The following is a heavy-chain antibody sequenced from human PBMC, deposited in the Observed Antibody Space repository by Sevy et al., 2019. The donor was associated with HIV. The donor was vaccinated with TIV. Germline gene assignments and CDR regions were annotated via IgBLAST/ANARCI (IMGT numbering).Heavy chain of an antibody. Sequence: GGSLRLSCAASGFILSSYWMHWVRQAPGKGLVWVSRINSDGSSTSYADSVKGRFTISRDNAKNTLYLQMNSLRAEDTAVYYCARDIAARQYYYYGMDVWGQGSTVTVSS. J-gene: IGHJ6*02. V-gene: IGHV3-74*01. CDR3: ARDIAARQYYYYGMDV. CDR2: INSDGSST. CDR1: GFILSSYW. D-gene: IGHD6-6*01.